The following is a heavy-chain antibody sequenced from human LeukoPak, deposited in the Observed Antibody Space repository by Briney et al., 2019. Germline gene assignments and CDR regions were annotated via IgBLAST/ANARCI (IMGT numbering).Heavy chain of an antibody. CDR3: VKEASHGSGSYDY. Sequence: GGSLRLSCSASGFAFSNYAMHWVRQAPGKGLEYVSAISSNGGSTYYADSVKGRFTISRDSSKNTLYLQMSSLRAEDTALYYCVKEASHGSGSYDYWGQGTLVTVSS. CDR2: ISSNGGST. V-gene: IGHV3-64D*06. CDR1: GFAFSNYA. D-gene: IGHD3-10*01. J-gene: IGHJ4*02.